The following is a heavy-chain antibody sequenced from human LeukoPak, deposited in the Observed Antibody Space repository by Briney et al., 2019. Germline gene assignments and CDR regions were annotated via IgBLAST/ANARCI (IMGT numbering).Heavy chain of an antibody. CDR2: IYPGDSDT. D-gene: IGHD5-18*01. V-gene: IGHV5-51*01. CDR3: ARRRDERGYKDIFDI. Sequence: GESLKISCKGSGYSFTSYWIGWVRQMPGKGLECMGIIYPGDSDTRYSPSFHGQVTISADKSISTAYLQWSSLKASDTAMYYCARRRDERGYKDIFDIWGQGTMVTVSS. CDR1: GYSFTSYW. J-gene: IGHJ3*02.